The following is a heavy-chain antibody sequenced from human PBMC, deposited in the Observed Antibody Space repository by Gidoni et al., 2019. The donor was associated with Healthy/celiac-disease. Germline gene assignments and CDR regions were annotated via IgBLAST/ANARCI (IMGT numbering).Heavy chain of an antibody. V-gene: IGHV3-13*01. CDR2: IGTAGDT. CDR3: ARVQYGSGTMDV. CDR1: GFTFSSYD. D-gene: IGHD3-10*01. Sequence: EVQLVESGGGLVQPGGSLRLSCEASGFTFSSYDMHWVRQATGKGLEWVSAIGTAGDTYYPGSVKGRFTISRENAKNSLYLQMNSLRAGDTAVYYCARVQYGSGTMDVWGQGTTVTVSS. J-gene: IGHJ6*02.